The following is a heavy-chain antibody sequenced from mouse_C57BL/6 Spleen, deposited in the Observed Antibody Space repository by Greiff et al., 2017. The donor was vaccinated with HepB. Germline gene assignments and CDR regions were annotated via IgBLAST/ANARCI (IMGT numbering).Heavy chain of an antibody. CDR2: IDPSDSET. D-gene: IGHD2-3*01. V-gene: IGHV1-52*01. J-gene: IGHJ2*01. Sequence: VQLQQPGAELVRPGSSVKLSCKASGYTFTSYWMHWVKQRPIQGLEWIGNIDPSDSETHYNQKFKDKATLTVDKSSSTAYMQLSSLTSEDSAVYYCAREIYDGYYDFDYWGQGTTLTVSS. CDR3: AREIYDGYYDFDY. CDR1: GYTFTSYW.